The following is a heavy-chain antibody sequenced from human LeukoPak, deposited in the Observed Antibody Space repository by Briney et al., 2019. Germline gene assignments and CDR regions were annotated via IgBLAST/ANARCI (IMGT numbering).Heavy chain of an antibody. V-gene: IGHV3-30*18. D-gene: IGHD4-23*01. CDR1: GFTFSSYG. J-gene: IGHJ4*02. Sequence: PGGSLRLSCAASGFTFSSYGMHWVRQAPGKGLEGVAVISSDGSDKYYADSVKGRFTISRDNSKNTMYLQMNSLRGEDTAVYYCAKGSATTVVTIDYWGQGTLVTVSS. CDR2: ISSDGSDK. CDR3: AKGSATTVVTIDY.